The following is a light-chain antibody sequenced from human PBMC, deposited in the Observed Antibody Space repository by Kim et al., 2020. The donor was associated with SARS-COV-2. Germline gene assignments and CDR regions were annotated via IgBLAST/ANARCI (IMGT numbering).Light chain of an antibody. CDR2: DAS. J-gene: IGKJ2*03. V-gene: IGKV1-33*01. Sequence: DIQMTQSPSSLSASVGDRVTITCQASQDISNYLNWYQQKPGKAPKLLIYDASNLETGVPSRFSGSGSGTDFTFTISSLQPEDIATYYCQQYDNIPRYSFGQGTKLEI. CDR1: QDISNY. CDR3: QQYDNIPRYS.